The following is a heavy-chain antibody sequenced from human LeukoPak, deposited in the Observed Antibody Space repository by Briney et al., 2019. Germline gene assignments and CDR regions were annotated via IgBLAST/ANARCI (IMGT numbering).Heavy chain of an antibody. CDR3: ARPYCSTITCFYYFDY. V-gene: IGHV1-2*02. CDR1: GYTFTGHY. CDR2: INPNSGRT. D-gene: IGHD2-2*01. Sequence: ASVKVSCKASGYTFTGHYIHWVRQAPGQGLEWVGWINPNSGRTDYAQNFQDRVTMTRDTSISTAYMELSRLRSDDTAVYYCARPYCSTITCFYYFDYWGQGTLVTVSS. J-gene: IGHJ4*02.